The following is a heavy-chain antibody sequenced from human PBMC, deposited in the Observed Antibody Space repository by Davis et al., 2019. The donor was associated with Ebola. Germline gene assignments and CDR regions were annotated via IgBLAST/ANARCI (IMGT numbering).Heavy chain of an antibody. J-gene: IGHJ4*02. CDR1: GYTFTSYD. D-gene: IGHD3-16*01. CDR3: ARTRHQITFGGAGADY. Sequence: ASVKVSCKASGYTFTSYDINWVRQATGQGLEWMGWMNPNSGNTGYAQKFQGRVTMTRNTSISTAYMELSSLRSEDTAVYYCARTRHQITFGGAGADYWGQGTLVTVSS. CDR2: MNPNSGNT. V-gene: IGHV1-8*01.